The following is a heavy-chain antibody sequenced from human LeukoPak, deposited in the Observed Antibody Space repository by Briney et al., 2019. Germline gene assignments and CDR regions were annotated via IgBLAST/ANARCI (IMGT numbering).Heavy chain of an antibody. CDR2: IYPGDSDT. J-gene: IGHJ4*02. Sequence: ESLKISCRGSGYTFTSYWIGWVRQMPGKGLEWMGSIYPGDSDTRYSTSFQGRVTISADKSISTAYLQWRGLQASDPAMYYCAADTNDCFGSGSFDYWGEGTLVSVSS. V-gene: IGHV5-51*01. CDR1: GYTFTSYW. CDR3: AADTNDCFGSGSFDY. D-gene: IGHD3-10*01.